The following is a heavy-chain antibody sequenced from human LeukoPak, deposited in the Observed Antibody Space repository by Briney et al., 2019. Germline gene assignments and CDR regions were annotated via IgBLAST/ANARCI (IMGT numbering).Heavy chain of an antibody. V-gene: IGHV4-34*01. CDR3: AGAGSVVVTASLDY. CDR2: INHSGST. D-gene: IGHD2-21*02. Sequence: SETLSLTCAVYGGSFSGYYWSWIRQPPGKGLEWIGEINHSGSTNYNPSLKSRVTISVDTSKNQLSLKLSSVTAADTAVYYCAGAGSVVVTASLDYWGQGTLVTVSS. CDR1: GGSFSGYY. J-gene: IGHJ4*02.